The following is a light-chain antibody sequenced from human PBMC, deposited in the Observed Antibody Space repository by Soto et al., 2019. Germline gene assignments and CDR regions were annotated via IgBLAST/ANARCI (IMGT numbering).Light chain of an antibody. CDR2: EGS. V-gene: IGLV2-23*01. CDR3: CSSAGSDTYV. Sequence: QSALSQPASVSVSPGHAITISCTGTSRDVGSYNIVSWYQQYPGKAPKLMIYEGSKRPSGVSIRFSGSKSGNTASLTISGLQAEEEADYYCCSSAGSDTYVFGTGTKVTV. CDR1: SRDVGSYNI. J-gene: IGLJ1*01.